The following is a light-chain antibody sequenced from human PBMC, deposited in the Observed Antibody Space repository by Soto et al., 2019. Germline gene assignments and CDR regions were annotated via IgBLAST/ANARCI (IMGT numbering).Light chain of an antibody. CDR1: SSDIGAYNY. CDR3: SSYTGGNTYWI. Sequence: QSALTQPASVSGSPGHSITISCTGTSSDIGAYNYVSWYQQHPGKAPKLIIFEVTNRPSGVSNRFSGSKSGNTASLTISGLQPEDEADYHCSSYTGGNTYWIFGGGTKLTVL. CDR2: EVT. J-gene: IGLJ3*02. V-gene: IGLV2-14*01.